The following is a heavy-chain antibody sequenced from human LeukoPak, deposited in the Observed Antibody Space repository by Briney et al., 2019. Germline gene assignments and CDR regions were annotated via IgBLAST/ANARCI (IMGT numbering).Heavy chain of an antibody. J-gene: IGHJ6*02. CDR1: GYRFTNYW. D-gene: IGHD3-3*01. CDR2: IYPADSDI. CDR3: ARPYTYYDSYGMDV. V-gene: IGHV5-51*01. Sequence: GESLKISCKGSGYRFTNYWIGWVRQMPGKGLEWMGIIYPADSDIRYSPSFQGQVTISADKSISTAYLQWSSLKASDTAMYYCARPYTYYDSYGMDVWGQGTTVTVSS.